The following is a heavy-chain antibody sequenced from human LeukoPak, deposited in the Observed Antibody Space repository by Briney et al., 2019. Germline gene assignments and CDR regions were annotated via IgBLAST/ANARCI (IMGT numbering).Heavy chain of an antibody. Sequence: GDSLKISCEGSGYSFTNYLIGWVRQMPGKGLEWMGIIYPGDSDTRYSPSFQGQVTISADKSISTAYLQRSSLKASDTAMYYCARLMTTRSGVDVWGRGTTVTVSS. CDR1: GYSFTNYL. V-gene: IGHV5-51*01. D-gene: IGHD4-11*01. J-gene: IGHJ6*02. CDR3: ARLMTTRSGVDV. CDR2: IYPGDSDT.